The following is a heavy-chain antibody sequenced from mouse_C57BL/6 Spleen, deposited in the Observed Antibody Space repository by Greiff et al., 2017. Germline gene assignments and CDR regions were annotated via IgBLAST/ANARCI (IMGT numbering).Heavy chain of an antibody. CDR2: IYPSDSET. J-gene: IGHJ3*01. V-gene: IGHV1-61*01. CDR3: ASPHDCYYRFAY. CDR1: GYTFTSYW. Sequence: QVQLQQPGAELVRPGSSVKLSCKASGYTFTSYWMDWVKQRPGQGLEWIGNIYPSDSETHYNQKFKDKATFTVDKSASTAYMQLSSLTSEDSAVYYCASPHDCYYRFAYWGQGTLVTVSA. D-gene: IGHD2-3*01.